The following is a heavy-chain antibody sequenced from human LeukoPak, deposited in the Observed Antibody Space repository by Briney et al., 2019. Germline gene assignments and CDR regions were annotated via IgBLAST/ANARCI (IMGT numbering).Heavy chain of an antibody. CDR2: INWNGGST. CDR3: ARDYDSSGYSDAFDI. J-gene: IGHJ3*02. D-gene: IGHD3-22*01. Sequence: GGSLRLSCAASGFTFDDYGMSWVRQAPGKGLEWVSGINWNGGSTGYADSVKGRFTISRDNAKNSLYLQMNSLRAEDTALYYCARDYDSSGYSDAFDIWGQGTMVTVSS. V-gene: IGHV3-20*04. CDR1: GFTFDDYG.